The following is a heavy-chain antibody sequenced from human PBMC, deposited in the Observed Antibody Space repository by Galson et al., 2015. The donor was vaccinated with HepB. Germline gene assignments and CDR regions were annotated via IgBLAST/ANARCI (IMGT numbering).Heavy chain of an antibody. D-gene: IGHD1-26*01. V-gene: IGHV4-39*01. CDR1: GGSISSSSYY. CDR2: IYYSGST. Sequence: ETLSLTCTVSGGSISSSSYYWGWIRQPPGKGLEWIGSIYYSGSTYYNPSLKSRVTISVDTSKNQFSLKLSSVTAADTAVYYCAVQRAGTFDYWGQGTLVTVSS. CDR3: AVQRAGTFDY. J-gene: IGHJ4*02.